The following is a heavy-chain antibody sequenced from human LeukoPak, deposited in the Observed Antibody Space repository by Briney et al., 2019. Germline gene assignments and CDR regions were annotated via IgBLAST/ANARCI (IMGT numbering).Heavy chain of an antibody. CDR2: IGGSGGST. D-gene: IGHD3-3*01. CDR1: GFTFSSYA. CDR3: TKQGNDFWSGYSTYYYYYMDV. V-gene: IGHV3-23*01. Sequence: GGSLRLSCAASGFTFSSYAMTWVRQAPGKGLEWVSSIGGSGGSTYYADSVKGRFTISRDNSKNTLYLQMNSVRAEDTAVYYCTKQGNDFWSGYSTYYYYYMDVWGKGTTVTVSS. J-gene: IGHJ6*03.